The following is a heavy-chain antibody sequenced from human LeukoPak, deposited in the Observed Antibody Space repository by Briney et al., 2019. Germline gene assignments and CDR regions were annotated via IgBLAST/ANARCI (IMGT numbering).Heavy chain of an antibody. D-gene: IGHD3-9*01. Sequence: SETLSLTCAVYGGSFSGYYWSWIRQPPGKGLEWIGEVNHSGSTNYNPSLKSRVTISVDTSKNQFSLKLSSVTAADTAVYYCARVYYDILTGHLPRFYGMDVWGQGTTVTVSS. CDR3: ARVYYDILTGHLPRFYGMDV. CDR1: GGSFSGYY. J-gene: IGHJ6*02. CDR2: VNHSGST. V-gene: IGHV4-34*01.